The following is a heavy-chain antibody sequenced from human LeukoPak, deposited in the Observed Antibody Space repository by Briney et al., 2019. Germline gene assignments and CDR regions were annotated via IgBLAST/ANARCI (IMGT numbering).Heavy chain of an antibody. CDR1: GGSISSVDYS. J-gene: IGHJ4*02. CDR2: IFYSGST. D-gene: IGHD4/OR15-4a*01. CDR3: ARDFAEGDYGKFDY. Sequence: SETLSLTCTVSGGSISSVDYSWSWIRQPPGKGLEWIGHIFYSGSTYYNPSLRSRLTISVDTSKNQFSLKLSSVTAADTAVYYCARDFAEGDYGKFDYWGQGTLVTVSS. V-gene: IGHV4-30-4*08.